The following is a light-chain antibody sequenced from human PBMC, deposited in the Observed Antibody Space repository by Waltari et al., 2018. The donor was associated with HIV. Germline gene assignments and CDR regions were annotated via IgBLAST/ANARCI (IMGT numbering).Light chain of an antibody. CDR1: SSDVGNYNS. Sequence: QSALTQPASVSGSPGQSITISCPGTSSDVGNYNSVSWYQQHPGKVPKLMIYDVSKRPSGVSNRLSGSKSGNTASLTISGLQAEDEADYYCCSYAGTNTYVFGSGTKVTVL. CDR2: DVS. J-gene: IGLJ1*01. CDR3: CSYAGTNTYV. V-gene: IGLV2-23*02.